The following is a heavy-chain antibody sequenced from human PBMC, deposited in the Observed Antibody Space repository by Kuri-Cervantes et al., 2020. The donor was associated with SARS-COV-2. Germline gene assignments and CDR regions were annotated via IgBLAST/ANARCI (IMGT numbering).Heavy chain of an antibody. CDR3: ARDSGDWTPDGFDI. Sequence: ASVKVSCKLSGYTLTELSMHWVRQAPGKGLEWMGGFDPEDGETIYAQKFQGRVTMTEDTSTDTAYMELTSLRSEDSAIYYCARDSGDWTPDGFDIWGQGTMVTVSS. J-gene: IGHJ3*02. V-gene: IGHV1-24*01. CDR2: FDPEDGET. CDR1: GYTLTELS. D-gene: IGHD2-21*02.